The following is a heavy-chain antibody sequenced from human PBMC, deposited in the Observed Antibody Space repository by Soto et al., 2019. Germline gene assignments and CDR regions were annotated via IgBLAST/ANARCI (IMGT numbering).Heavy chain of an antibody. Sequence: ASEKVSCKDSGSTFNRYYMHWVRQAPGPGLEWMGWISPHTGGTAYAQKFQGRVTMNRNTSVSTAFMELRRLGSDDTAVYYCARAGQMVINPYYYPMDVWGQGTTVTVSS. V-gene: IGHV1-2*02. J-gene: IGHJ6*02. D-gene: IGHD3-22*01. CDR3: ARAGQMVINPYYYPMDV. CDR2: ISPHTGGT. CDR1: GSTFNRYY.